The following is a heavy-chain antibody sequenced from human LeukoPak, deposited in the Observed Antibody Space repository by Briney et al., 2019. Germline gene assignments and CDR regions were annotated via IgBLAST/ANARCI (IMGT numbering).Heavy chain of an antibody. V-gene: IGHV4-4*07. Sequence: WETLSLTCTVSGGSISSYYWSWIRQPAGKGLEWIGRIYTSGSTNYNPSLKSRVTMSVDTSKNQFSLELSSVTAADTAVYYCARDKGYGDYAPFDYWGQGTLVTVSS. D-gene: IGHD4-17*01. CDR3: ARDKGYGDYAPFDY. J-gene: IGHJ4*02. CDR1: GGSISSYY. CDR2: IYTSGST.